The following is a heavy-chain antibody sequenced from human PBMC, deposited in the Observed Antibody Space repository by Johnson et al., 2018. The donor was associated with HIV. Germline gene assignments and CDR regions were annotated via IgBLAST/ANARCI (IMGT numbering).Heavy chain of an antibody. J-gene: IGHJ3*02. V-gene: IGHV3-7*01. CDR2: IEQDGSEE. CDR3: ARSIADRPGGAFDI. CDR1: GFTFSSYD. D-gene: IGHD6-6*01. Sequence: VQLVESGGGVVQPGRYLGLSCAASGFTFSSYDMHWVRQAPGKGLEWVANIEQDGSEEYWVESVKGRFTIARDNAKNSLYLQMNSLRAEDTAVYYCARSIADRPGGAFDIWGQGTMVTVSS.